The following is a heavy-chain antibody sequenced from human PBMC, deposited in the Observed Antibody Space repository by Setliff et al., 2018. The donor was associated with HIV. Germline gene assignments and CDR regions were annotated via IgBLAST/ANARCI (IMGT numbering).Heavy chain of an antibody. CDR2: IYYSGTT. J-gene: IGHJ5*02. CDR3: ARGLGGWSVFDP. Sequence: TLSLTCTVSGGSISSYYWSWIRQPPGKGLEWIGYIYYSGTTNYNPSLKSRVTISADTSKNQFSLKLSSVTAADTAVYYCARGLGGWSVFDPWGQGTLVTVSS. CDR1: GGSISSYY. V-gene: IGHV4-59*08.